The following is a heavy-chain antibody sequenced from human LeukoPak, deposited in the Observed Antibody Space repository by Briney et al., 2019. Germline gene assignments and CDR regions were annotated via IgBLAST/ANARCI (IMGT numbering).Heavy chain of an antibody. CDR2: ISAYSGNT. Sequence: ASVTVSCKASGYTFTSYGMSWVRQAPGQGLEWMGWISAYSGNTNYAQTLQGRVTMTRDTSTSTAYMELRSLRSDDTAGYYCARAVYYGSGSYYTVPYNWFHLWGEGTLVTVSS. CDR3: ARAVYYGSGSYYTVPYNWFHL. D-gene: IGHD3-10*01. CDR1: GYTFTSYG. J-gene: IGHJ5*02. V-gene: IGHV1-18*01.